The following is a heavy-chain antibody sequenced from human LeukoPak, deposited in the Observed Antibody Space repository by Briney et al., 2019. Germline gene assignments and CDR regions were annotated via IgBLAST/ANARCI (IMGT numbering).Heavy chain of an antibody. Sequence: NPSETLSLTCTVSGGSISSYYWSWIRQPPGKGLEWIGYIYYSGNTNYNPSLKSRVTISVDTSKNQFSLKLSSVTAADTAVYYCARDSSGLNWFDPWGQGTLVTVSS. CDR1: GGSISSYY. D-gene: IGHD3-22*01. CDR3: ARDSSGLNWFDP. V-gene: IGHV4-59*01. J-gene: IGHJ5*02. CDR2: IYYSGNT.